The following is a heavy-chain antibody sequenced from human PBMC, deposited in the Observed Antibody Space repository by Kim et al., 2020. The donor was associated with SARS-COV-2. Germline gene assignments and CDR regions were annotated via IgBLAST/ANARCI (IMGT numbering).Heavy chain of an antibody. CDR3: TADYWVSVL. CDR1: GLRLSSTG. D-gene: IGHD2-8*02. Sequence: GGSLRLSCVASGLRLSSTGVHWVRQAPGEALVWVAYVSADGSAINYGDSTKGRFTVSRENTKNTAYLDMSSLRVEDTAVYYCTADYWVSVLWGQGTLVTVSS. V-gene: IGHV3-74*01. J-gene: IGHJ4*02. CDR2: VSADGSAI.